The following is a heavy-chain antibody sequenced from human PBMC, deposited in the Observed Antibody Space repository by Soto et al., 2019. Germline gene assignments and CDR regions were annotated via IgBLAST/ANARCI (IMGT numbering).Heavy chain of an antibody. CDR2: INPNSGGT. J-gene: IGHJ5*02. V-gene: IGHV1-2*02. Sequence: QVQLVQSGAEVKKPGASVKVSCKASGYTFTIYYMHWVRQAPGQGLEWMGWINPNSGGTMFPQKFQGRVTMTWDTSISTALMAPTRLRSDHTALYFCARHLAKGRWSPGFYLWGQGTPGTVSS. CDR3: ARHLAKGRWSPGFYL. D-gene: IGHD3-3*01. CDR1: GYTFTIYY.